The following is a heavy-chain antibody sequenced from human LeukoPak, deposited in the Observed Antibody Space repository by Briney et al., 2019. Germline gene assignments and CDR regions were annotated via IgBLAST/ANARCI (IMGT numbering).Heavy chain of an antibody. D-gene: IGHD3-3*01. V-gene: IGHV3-30*02. CDR1: GFTFSSYC. CDR3: AKDRPLMTFFGVAPSYDGFDI. CDR2: IRYDGSKK. J-gene: IGHJ3*02. Sequence: PGGSLRLSCAASGFTFSSYCMHWVRQAPGKGLEWVAFIRYDGSKKYYADSVKGRFTISRDNSKNTLYLQMNGLRAEDTAVYYCAKDRPLMTFFGVAPSYDGFDIWCQGTMITV.